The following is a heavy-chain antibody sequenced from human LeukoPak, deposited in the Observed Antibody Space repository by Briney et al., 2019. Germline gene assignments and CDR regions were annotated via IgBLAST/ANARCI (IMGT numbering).Heavy chain of an antibody. V-gene: IGHV3-48*01. D-gene: IGHD3-3*01. J-gene: IGHJ3*01. Sequence: PGGSLRLSCAASGFTFSSYSMNWVRQAPGKGLEWVSYISSSSSTIYYADSVKGRFTIYRDNSKNTLYLQMNSLRAEDTAVYYCARESGWGPPHAFDFWGQGTMVTVSS. CDR3: ARESGWGPPHAFDF. CDR1: GFTFSSYS. CDR2: ISSSSSTI.